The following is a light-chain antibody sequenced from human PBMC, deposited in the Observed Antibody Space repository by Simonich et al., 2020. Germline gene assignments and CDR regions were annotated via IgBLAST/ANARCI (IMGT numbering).Light chain of an antibody. J-gene: IGLJ1*01. Sequence: QSALTQPPSASGSPGQSVTISCTGTSSDVGGYNYVSWYQQHPGKAPKLMIYDVSKRPSGVPDRFSGSKSGNTASLTISGLQAEDEADYYCCSYAGGYTYVFGTGTKVTVL. CDR1: SSDVGGYNY. V-gene: IGLV2-11*01. CDR3: CSYAGGYTYV. CDR2: DVS.